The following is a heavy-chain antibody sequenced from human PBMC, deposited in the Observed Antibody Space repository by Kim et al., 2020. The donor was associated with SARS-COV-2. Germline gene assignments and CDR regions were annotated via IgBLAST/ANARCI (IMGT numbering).Heavy chain of an antibody. V-gene: IGHV3-53*01. D-gene: IGHD6-19*01. CDR3: ASRAVAVYYYGMDV. CDR1: GFTVSSNY. Sequence: GGSLRLSCAASGFTVSSNYMSWVRQAPGKGLEWVSVIYSGGSTYYADSVKGRFTISRDNSKNTLYLQMNSLRAEDTAVYYCASRAVAVYYYGMDVWGQGTTVTVSS. J-gene: IGHJ6*02. CDR2: IYSGGST.